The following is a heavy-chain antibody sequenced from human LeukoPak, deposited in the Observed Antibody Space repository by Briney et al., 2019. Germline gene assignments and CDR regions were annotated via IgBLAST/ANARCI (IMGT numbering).Heavy chain of an antibody. CDR1: GGSISSSSYY. D-gene: IGHD4-23*01. CDR2: IYYSGST. CDR3: AIAHDYGGNSKRRGLDY. J-gene: IGHJ4*02. V-gene: IGHV4-39*01. Sequence: SETLSLTCTVSGGSISSSSYYWGWIRQPPGKGLEWIGSIYYSGSTYYNPSLKSRVTISVDTSKNQFSLKLSSVTAADTAVYYCAIAHDYGGNSKRRGLDYWGQGTLVTVSS.